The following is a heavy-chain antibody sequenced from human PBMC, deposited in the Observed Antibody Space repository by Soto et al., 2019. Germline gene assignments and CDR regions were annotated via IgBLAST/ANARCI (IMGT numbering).Heavy chain of an antibody. D-gene: IGHD2-15*01. J-gene: IGHJ4*02. V-gene: IGHV1-2*04. Sequence: ASVKVSCKASGYTFTGYYMHWVRQAPGQGLEWMGWINPNSGGTNYAQKFQGWVTMTRDTSISTAYMELSRLRSDDTAVYYCARVGGVVVAAYLLLMAYWGQGTLVTVAS. CDR3: ARVGGVVVAAYLLLMAY. CDR1: GYTFTGYY. CDR2: INPNSGGT.